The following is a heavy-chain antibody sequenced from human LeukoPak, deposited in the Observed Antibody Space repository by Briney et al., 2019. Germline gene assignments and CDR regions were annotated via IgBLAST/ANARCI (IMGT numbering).Heavy chain of an antibody. CDR1: GFTFSDYW. CDR2: TSNDGSRT. D-gene: IGHD2/OR15-2a*01. Sequence: GGSLRLSCAASGFTFSDYWMHWVRQAPGKGLVWVSRTSNDGSRTTYADSVKGRFTISSDTDKNKLYLQMNSLRDEDTAEYYCARDDGFYSDSSFQDYWGQGTLVTVSS. CDR3: ARDDGFYSDSSFQDY. V-gene: IGHV3-74*01. J-gene: IGHJ4*02.